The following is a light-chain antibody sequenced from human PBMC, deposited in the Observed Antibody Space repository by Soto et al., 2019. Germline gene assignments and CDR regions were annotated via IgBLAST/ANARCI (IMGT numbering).Light chain of an antibody. CDR1: SSDIGGYNY. CDR3: GSYTRVTSSGQVCVSTHGQA. CDR2: AVR. Sequence: QSVLTQPASVSGSPGQSITISCSGTSSDIGGYNYVSWYQQHPVKAPKLIIYAVRYRPSGVSERFSGSKSGNTASLNISGLQAEDEVAYYCGSYTRVTSSGQVCVSTHGQAFVSGTKVT. J-gene: IGLJ6*01. V-gene: IGLV2-14*01.